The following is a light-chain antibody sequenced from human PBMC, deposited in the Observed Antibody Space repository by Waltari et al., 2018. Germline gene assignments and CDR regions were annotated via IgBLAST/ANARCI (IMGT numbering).Light chain of an antibody. J-gene: IGKJ3*01. CDR1: QSITSY. V-gene: IGKV1-39*01. Sequence: DIQMTQSPSSLSASVGDRVTITCRASQSITSYLNWYRQKPGKAPVLLIYATSSLQSGVPSRFIGSGSGTDFILTISSLQPEDFASYYCQQSFSTPFTFGPGTKVDIK. CDR2: ATS. CDR3: QQSFSTPFT.